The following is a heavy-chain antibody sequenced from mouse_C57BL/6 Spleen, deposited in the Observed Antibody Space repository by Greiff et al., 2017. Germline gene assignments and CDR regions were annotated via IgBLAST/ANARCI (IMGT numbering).Heavy chain of an antibody. Sequence: QVQLQQSGAELVKPGASVKISCKASGYAFSSYWMNWVKQRPGKGLEWIGQIYPGDGDTTYNGKFKGKATLTADKSSSTAYLQLSILTSDDSAVYFCASLGDYGSSSYWYFDVWGTGTTVTVTS. J-gene: IGHJ1*03. CDR3: ASLGDYGSSSYWYFDV. CDR2: IYPGDGDT. D-gene: IGHD1-1*01. V-gene: IGHV1-80*01. CDR1: GYAFSSYW.